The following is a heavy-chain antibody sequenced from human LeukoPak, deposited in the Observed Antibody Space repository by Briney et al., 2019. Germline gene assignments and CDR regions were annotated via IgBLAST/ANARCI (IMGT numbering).Heavy chain of an antibody. CDR3: ARETIGCGGGCLDL. Sequence: GGSLRLSCAASGFSFSSYDWNWGRQAPGKGLEGKSYIDTSGSTTFYADSVKGRFTTSRYNAKNSLFLQMSSLRAEDTALYYCARETIGCGGGCLDLWGQGTRVTVSS. D-gene: IGHD2-21*01. CDR2: IDTSGSTT. CDR1: GFSFSSYD. J-gene: IGHJ5*02. V-gene: IGHV3-48*03.